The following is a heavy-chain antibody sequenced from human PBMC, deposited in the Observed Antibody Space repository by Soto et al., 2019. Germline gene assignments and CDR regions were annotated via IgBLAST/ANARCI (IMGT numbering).Heavy chain of an antibody. CDR2: ISNDGTNK. Sequence: QVQLVESGGGVVQPGRSLRLSCAASAFTFSSYGMHWVRQAPGKGLEWVAVISNDGTNKYYADSVKGRFTISRDYSKNTLYLQMNSLRAEDTAVYYCTTDDNWNLDIWGQGTMVTVSS. V-gene: IGHV3-30*03. CDR3: TTDDNWNLDI. CDR1: AFTFSSYG. D-gene: IGHD1-7*01. J-gene: IGHJ3*02.